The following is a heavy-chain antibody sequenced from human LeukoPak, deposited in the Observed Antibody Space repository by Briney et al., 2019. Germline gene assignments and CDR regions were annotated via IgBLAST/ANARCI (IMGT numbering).Heavy chain of an antibody. CDR2: INHSGST. CDR1: GGSFSGYY. D-gene: IGHD6-6*01. CDR3: ARHGPVAARTFDY. Sequence: PSETLSLTCAVYGGSFSGYYWSWIRQPPGKGLEWIGEINHSGSTNYNPSLKSRVTISVDTSKNQFSLKLTSVTAADTAVYYCARHGPVAARTFDYWGQGTLVTVSS. J-gene: IGHJ4*02. V-gene: IGHV4-34*01.